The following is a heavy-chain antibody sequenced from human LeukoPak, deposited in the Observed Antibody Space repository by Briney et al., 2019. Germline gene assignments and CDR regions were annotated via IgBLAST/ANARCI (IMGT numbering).Heavy chain of an antibody. Sequence: AGRSLRLSRAASGFTFSSYGMHWVRQAPGKGLEWVAVISYDGSNKYYADSVKGRFTISRDNSKNTLYLQMYSLRAEDTAVYYCAKDSATRDYFDYWGRGTLVTVSS. CDR2: ISYDGSNK. D-gene: IGHD1-26*01. J-gene: IGHJ4*02. CDR3: AKDSATRDYFDY. V-gene: IGHV3-30*18. CDR1: GFTFSSYG.